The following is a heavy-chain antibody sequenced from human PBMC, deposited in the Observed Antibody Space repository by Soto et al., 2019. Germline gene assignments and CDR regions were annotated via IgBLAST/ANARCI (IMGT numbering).Heavy chain of an antibody. V-gene: IGHV3-33*01. CDR1: AFTFSSSA. J-gene: IGHJ4*02. CDR3: ASPIFPWEWEVVGH. D-gene: IGHD1-26*01. CDR2: MWADGSNR. Sequence: QVQLVESGGGVVQPGRSLRLSCTASAFTFSSSAMHWVRQAPGKGLEWVAVMWADGSNRHYADSVKGRFTISRDNSKTTLYPQMISLRAEDSTVYFCASPIFPWEWEVVGHWGQGTLVTVSS.